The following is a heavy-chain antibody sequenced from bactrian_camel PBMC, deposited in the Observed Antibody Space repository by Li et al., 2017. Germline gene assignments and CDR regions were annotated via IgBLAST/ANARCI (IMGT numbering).Heavy chain of an antibody. D-gene: IGHD3*01. Sequence: VQLVESGGDSVQPGGSLRLSCVASGFPFSANHMSWVRQPPGKKLEWVSSITASGTTSYSNSVRGRFTISKDAPKGTTYTTYLQMNNLKPEDTATYYCAAGGNFVGGACARPTEFPYTGQGTQVT. CDR2: ITASGTT. J-gene: IGHJ4*01. CDR1: GFPFSANH. V-gene: IGHV3S40*01.